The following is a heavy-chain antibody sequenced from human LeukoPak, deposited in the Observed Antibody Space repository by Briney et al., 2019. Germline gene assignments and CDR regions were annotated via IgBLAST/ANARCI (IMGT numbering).Heavy chain of an antibody. Sequence: GGSLRLSCAASGVTFSSFGIHWVRQAPGKGLEWVAVMWSDGIKTYYGDSVKGRCTISRDTSRHTVYLQTNSLRAEPTPVYYCARDCDTNSRYSWFAPWGQGTLVTVSS. CDR1: GVTFSSFG. CDR3: ARDCDTNSRYSWFAP. CDR2: MWSDGIKT. J-gene: IGHJ5*02. V-gene: IGHV3-33*01. D-gene: IGHD6-13*01.